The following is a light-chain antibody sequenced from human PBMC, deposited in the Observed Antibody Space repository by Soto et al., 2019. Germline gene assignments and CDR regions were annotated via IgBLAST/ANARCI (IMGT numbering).Light chain of an antibody. CDR1: QSVGSD. CDR3: QQRSNWPPT. Sequence: EIVMTQSPATLSVSPGERATLSFRASQSVGSDLAWYQQKPGQAPRLLIYDASNRATGIPARFSGSGSGTDFTLTISSLGPEDFAVYYCQQRSNWPPTFGQGTKVDIK. V-gene: IGKV3-11*01. J-gene: IGKJ1*01. CDR2: DAS.